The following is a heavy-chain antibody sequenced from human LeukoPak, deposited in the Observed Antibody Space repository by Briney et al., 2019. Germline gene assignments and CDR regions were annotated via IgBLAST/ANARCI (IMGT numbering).Heavy chain of an antibody. Sequence: PGGSLRLSCAASGFTINNNCMTWVRQAPGKGLERVSVSYSGGSSYYADSVKGRFTMSRDSSKNTVNLQMNILTVEDTAVYYCARILGTTDAFDIWGQGTMVTVSS. D-gene: IGHD2/OR15-2a*01. CDR2: SYSGGSS. V-gene: IGHV3-53*01. CDR3: ARILGTTDAFDI. J-gene: IGHJ3*02. CDR1: GFTINNNC.